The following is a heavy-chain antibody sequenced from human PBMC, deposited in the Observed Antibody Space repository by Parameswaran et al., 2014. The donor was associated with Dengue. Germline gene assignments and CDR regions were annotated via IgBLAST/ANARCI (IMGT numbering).Heavy chain of an antibody. CDR2: ISSSSSYT. CDR3: ARDPQPYIQYYYGSGSIFLDY. Sequence: RWIRQPPGKGLEWVSYISSSSSYTNYADSVKGRFTISRDNAKNSLYLQMNSLRAEDTAVYYCARDPQPYIQYYYGSGSIFLDYWGQGTLVTVSS. V-gene: IGHV3-11*06. J-gene: IGHJ4*02. D-gene: IGHD3-10*01.